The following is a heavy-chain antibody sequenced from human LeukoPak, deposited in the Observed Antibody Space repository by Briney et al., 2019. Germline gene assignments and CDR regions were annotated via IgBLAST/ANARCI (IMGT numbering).Heavy chain of an antibody. Sequence: GGSLRLSCAASGFTFSSYSMNWVRQAPGKGLEWVSYISSISSTIYYADSVKGRFAISRDNAKNSLYLQMNSLRAEDTAVYYCASSGSYGQAFDIWGQGTMVTVSS. V-gene: IGHV3-48*01. D-gene: IGHD1-26*01. CDR2: ISSISSTI. J-gene: IGHJ3*02. CDR1: GFTFSSYS. CDR3: ASSGSYGQAFDI.